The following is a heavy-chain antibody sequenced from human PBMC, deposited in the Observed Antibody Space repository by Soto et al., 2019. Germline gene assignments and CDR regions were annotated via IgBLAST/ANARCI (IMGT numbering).Heavy chain of an antibody. CDR2: ISSSSSTR. Sequence: GGSLRLACAASGFTFSTYNMNWVRQAPGKGLEWLSYISSSSSTRHYADSVEGRFTISRDNAKNSLYLQMNSLRDEDTAVYYCARDPGRRYSDSTTYLGEGTLVTVSS. J-gene: IGHJ4*02. CDR1: GFTFSTYN. D-gene: IGHD3-22*01. CDR3: ARDPGRRYSDSTTY. V-gene: IGHV3-48*02.